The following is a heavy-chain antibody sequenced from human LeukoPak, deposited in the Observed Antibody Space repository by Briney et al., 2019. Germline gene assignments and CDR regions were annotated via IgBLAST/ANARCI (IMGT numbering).Heavy chain of an antibody. J-gene: IGHJ4*02. CDR2: INPNSGGT. Sequence: ASVKVSCKASGYTFTGYYMHWVRQAPGQGLEWMGWINPNSGGTNYAQKFQGRVTMTGDTSISTAYMELSRLTSDDTAVYYCAREDDSSGYYLFDYWGQGTLVTVSS. V-gene: IGHV1-2*02. CDR3: AREDDSSGYYLFDY. CDR1: GYTFTGYY. D-gene: IGHD3-22*01.